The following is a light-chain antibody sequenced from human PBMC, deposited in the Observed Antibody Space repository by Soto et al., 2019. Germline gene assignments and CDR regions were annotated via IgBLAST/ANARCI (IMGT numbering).Light chain of an antibody. CDR3: QQYYNWPIT. CDR2: AAS. CDR1: QSVSSN. J-gene: IGKJ5*01. V-gene: IGKV3-15*01. Sequence: EIVITQSPATLSVSPGERATLSCRASQSVSSNLAWYQQKPGQAPRLLIYAASARATGIPARFSGSGSGTEFILTISSLQSEDFAVYYCQQYYNWPITFGQGTRLEI.